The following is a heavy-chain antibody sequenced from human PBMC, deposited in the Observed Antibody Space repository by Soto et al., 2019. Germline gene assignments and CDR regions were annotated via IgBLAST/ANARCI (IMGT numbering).Heavy chain of an antibody. Sequence: QVQLQESGPGLVKPSGTLSLTCAVSGGSISSSNWWSWVRQPPGKGLEWIGEIYHSGSTNYNPSLKSRVTISVDKSKNQFSLKLSAVTAADTAVYYCARDLKDAYGDYSMDVWGQGTTVTVSS. J-gene: IGHJ6*02. CDR1: GGSISSSNW. V-gene: IGHV4-4*02. CDR2: IYHSGST. D-gene: IGHD4-17*01. CDR3: ARDLKDAYGDYSMDV.